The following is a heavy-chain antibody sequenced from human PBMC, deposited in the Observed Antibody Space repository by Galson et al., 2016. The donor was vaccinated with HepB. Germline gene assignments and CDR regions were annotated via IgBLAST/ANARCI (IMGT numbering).Heavy chain of an antibody. CDR3: AKDPTLGYCSSTSCYFGYFQH. D-gene: IGHD2-2*01. J-gene: IGHJ1*01. Sequence: SLRLSCAASGFTFDDYAMHWVRQAPGKGLEWVSGISWNSGSIGYADSVKGRFTISRDNAKNSLYLQTNSLRAEDTALYYCAKDPTLGYCSSTSCYFGYFQHGGQGTLVTVSS. V-gene: IGHV3-9*01. CDR2: ISWNSGSI. CDR1: GFTFDDYA.